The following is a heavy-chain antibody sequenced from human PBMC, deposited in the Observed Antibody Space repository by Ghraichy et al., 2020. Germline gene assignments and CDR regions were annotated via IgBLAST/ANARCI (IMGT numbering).Heavy chain of an antibody. Sequence: GGSLRLSCAASGFTFSSYAMSWVRQAPGKGLEWVSAISGSGRSTYYADSVKGRFTSSRDTSKNTLYLQMNSLRAEDMAVYYCAKGGRSGEYCNGASCDYYYYYGLDVWGQGTTVTFSS. CDR2: ISGSGRST. CDR1: GFTFSSYA. D-gene: IGHD2-15*01. J-gene: IGHJ6*02. V-gene: IGHV3-23*01. CDR3: AKGGRSGEYCNGASCDYYYYYGLDV.